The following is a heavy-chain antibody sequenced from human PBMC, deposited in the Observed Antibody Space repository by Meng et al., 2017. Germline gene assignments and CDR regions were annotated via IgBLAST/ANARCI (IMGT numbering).Heavy chain of an antibody. J-gene: IGHJ4*02. V-gene: IGHV4-34*01. Sequence: QAGGAVLWNPPQPLSPPSAVYGWSFSGYYWSCIRQPPGKGLEWIGEINHSGSTNYNPSLKSRVTISVDTSKNQFSLKLTSVTAADTAVYYCARVLDPVLVEFDYWGQGTLVTVSS. CDR2: INHSGST. CDR1: GWSFSGYY. CDR3: ARVLDPVLVEFDY. D-gene: IGHD3/OR15-3a*01.